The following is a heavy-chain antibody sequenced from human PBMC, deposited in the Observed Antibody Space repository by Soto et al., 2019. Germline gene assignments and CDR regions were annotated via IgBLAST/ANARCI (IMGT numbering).Heavy chain of an antibody. D-gene: IGHD1-26*01. CDR1: GYTLTELS. Sequence: ASVKVSCKVSGYTLTELSMHWVRQAPGKGLEWMGGFDPEDGETIYAQKFQGRVTMTEDTSTDTAYMELSSLRSEDTAVYYCATWELGTTSDAFDIWGLGTTVTVS. J-gene: IGHJ3*02. CDR2: FDPEDGET. V-gene: IGHV1-24*01. CDR3: ATWELGTTSDAFDI.